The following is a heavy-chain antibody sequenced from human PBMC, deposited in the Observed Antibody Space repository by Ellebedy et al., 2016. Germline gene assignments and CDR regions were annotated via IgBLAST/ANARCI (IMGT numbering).Heavy chain of an antibody. Sequence: ASVKVSCXVSGYTLTELSMHWVRQAPGKGLESMGGFDPEDGETIYAQKFQGRVTMTEDTSTDTAYMELSSLRSEDTAVYYCATDLGYSNPNWFNPWGQGTLVTVSS. CDR3: ATDLGYSNPNWFNP. J-gene: IGHJ5*02. V-gene: IGHV1-24*01. CDR2: FDPEDGET. D-gene: IGHD4-11*01. CDR1: GYTLTELS.